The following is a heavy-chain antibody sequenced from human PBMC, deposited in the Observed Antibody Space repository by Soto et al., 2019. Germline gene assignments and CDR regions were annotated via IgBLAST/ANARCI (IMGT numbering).Heavy chain of an antibody. J-gene: IGHJ6*02. D-gene: IGHD3-3*01. Sequence: ASVKVSCKASGCTFTSYDINWVRQATGQGLEWMGWMNPNSGNTGYAQKFQGRVTMTRNTSISTAYMELSSLRSEDTAVYYCARGRNLLDFWSGSYGMDVWGQGTTVTVSS. CDR1: GCTFTSYD. V-gene: IGHV1-8*01. CDR2: MNPNSGNT. CDR3: ARGRNLLDFWSGSYGMDV.